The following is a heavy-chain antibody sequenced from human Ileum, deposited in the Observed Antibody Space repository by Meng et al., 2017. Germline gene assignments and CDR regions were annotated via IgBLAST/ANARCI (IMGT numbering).Heavy chain of an antibody. CDR1: GFIDTTNY. J-gene: IGHJ4*02. CDR2: IYNGGNT. Sequence: EVQKGESGGGLVQAGESLRLSCAGSGFIDTTNYMSWVRQTPGKGLEWVSVIYNGGNTYYADSVKGRFTISGDTSKNTMYLHMNSLRVEDTGVYYCARDGPARWGPDYWGQGILVTASS. D-gene: IGHD3-16*01. V-gene: IGHV3-53*01. CDR3: ARDGPARWGPDY.